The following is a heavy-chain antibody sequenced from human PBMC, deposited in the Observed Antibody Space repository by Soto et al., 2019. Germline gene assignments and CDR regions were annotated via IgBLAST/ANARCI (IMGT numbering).Heavy chain of an antibody. CDR1: GGSFSGYY. Sequence: QVQLQQWGAGLLKPSETLSLTCAVYGGSFSGYYWSWIRQPPGKGMEWIGEISHSGSTNYNPSLKSRFYISVDTSKNQFSRKMSSVTAADTAVYYCARAQDMVVAVAASSPNSTHFDLWGRGTLVTVSS. CDR2: ISHSGST. D-gene: IGHD2-15*01. V-gene: IGHV4-34*01. CDR3: ARAQDMVVAVAASSPNSTHFDL. J-gene: IGHJ2*01.